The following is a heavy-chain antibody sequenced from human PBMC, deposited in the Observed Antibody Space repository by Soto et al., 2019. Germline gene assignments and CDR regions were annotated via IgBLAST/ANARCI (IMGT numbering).Heavy chain of an antibody. CDR1: GDSVSSNSAA. J-gene: IGHJ4*02. D-gene: IGHD5-18*01. V-gene: IGHV6-1*01. CDR2: TYYRSKWYN. Sequence: PSQTLSLTCAIPGDSVSSNSAAWNWIRQSPSRGLEWLGRTYYRSKWYNDYAVSVKSRITINPDTSKNQFSLQLNSVTPEDTAVYYCARDFPYSYGIRFDYWGQGTLVTVSS. CDR3: ARDFPYSYGIRFDY.